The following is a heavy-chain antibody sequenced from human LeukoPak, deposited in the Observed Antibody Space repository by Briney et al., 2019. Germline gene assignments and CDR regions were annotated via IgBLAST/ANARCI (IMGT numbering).Heavy chain of an antibody. J-gene: IGHJ4*02. CDR1: GFTFSSYS. V-gene: IGHV3-21*01. CDR2: ISSSSSYI. Sequence: PGGSLRLSCAASGFTFSSYSMNWVRQAPGKGLEWVSSISSSSSYIYYADSVKGRFTISRDNAKNSLYLQMNSLRAEDTAVYYCARGSVGMAEQTYDYWGQGTLVTVSS. D-gene: IGHD5-24*01. CDR3: ARGSVGMAEQTYDY.